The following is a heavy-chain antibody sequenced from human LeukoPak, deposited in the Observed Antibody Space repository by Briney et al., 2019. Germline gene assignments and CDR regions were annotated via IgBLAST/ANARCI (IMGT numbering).Heavy chain of an antibody. D-gene: IGHD2-15*01. CDR3: ARPQLGYCSGGSCYLRHAFDI. V-gene: IGHV1-18*01. CDR2: ISAYNGNT. Sequence: ASVKVSCKASGYTFTCYGISWVRQDPGQGLEWMGWISAYNGNTNYAQKLQGRVTMTTDTSTSTAYMELRSLRSDDTAVYYCARPQLGYCSGGSCYLRHAFDIWGQGTMVTVSS. J-gene: IGHJ3*02. CDR1: GYTFTCYG.